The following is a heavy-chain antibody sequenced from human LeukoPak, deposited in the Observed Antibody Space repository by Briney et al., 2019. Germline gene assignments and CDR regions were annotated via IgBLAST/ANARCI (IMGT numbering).Heavy chain of an antibody. CDR1: GFTFSSYW. CDR2: ISSTGSTI. J-gene: IGHJ5*02. Sequence: GGSLRLSCAASGFTFSSYWMSWVRQAPGKGLEWLSYISSTGSTIYYADSVKGRFTISRDNAKNSLYLQMSSLRVEDTAVYYCARIAGWWFDPWGQGTLVTVSS. D-gene: IGHD6-19*01. V-gene: IGHV3-48*04. CDR3: ARIAGWWFDP.